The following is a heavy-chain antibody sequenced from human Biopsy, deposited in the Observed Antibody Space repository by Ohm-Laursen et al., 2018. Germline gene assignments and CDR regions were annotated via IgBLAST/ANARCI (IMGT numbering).Heavy chain of an antibody. D-gene: IGHD3-10*01. CDR3: ARLRDFHGSGIYGLDV. V-gene: IGHV4-34*01. CDR2: VNDSGTT. J-gene: IGHJ6*02. CDR1: GKSFSGYF. Sequence: SDTLSLTCAVSGKSFSGYFWTWIRQPPGKGLEWIGEVNDSGTTNYNPSLKSRLTVSVDTTRKQFSLKLTSVTAADTALYYCARLRDFHGSGIYGLDVWGRGTLVTVSS.